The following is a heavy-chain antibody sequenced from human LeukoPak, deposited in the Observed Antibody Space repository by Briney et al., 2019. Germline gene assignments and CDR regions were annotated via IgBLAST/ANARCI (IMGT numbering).Heavy chain of an antibody. CDR1: GFTFDDYT. Sequence: GGSLRLSCAASGFTFDDYTMHWVRQAPGKGLEWVSLISGDGGSTYYADSVKGRFTTSRDNSKNSLYLQMNSLRTEDTALYYCAKDIAPEDIVVVPAATVDYWGQGTLVTVSS. CDR2: ISGDGGST. CDR3: AKDIAPEDIVVVPAATVDY. J-gene: IGHJ4*02. V-gene: IGHV3-43*02. D-gene: IGHD2-2*01.